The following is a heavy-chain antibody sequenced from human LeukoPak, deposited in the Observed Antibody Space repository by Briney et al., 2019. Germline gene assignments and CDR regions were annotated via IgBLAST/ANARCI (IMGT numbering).Heavy chain of an antibody. Sequence: SGTLSLTCAVSGGSISSSHWWSWVRQPPGKGLEWIGEIYHSGSTNYNPSLKSRLTISVDKSKNRFSLKLSSVTAADTAVYYCARDKGITIPFLGAFDIWGQGTMVTVSS. CDR1: GGSISSSHW. CDR3: ARDKGITIPFLGAFDI. J-gene: IGHJ3*02. D-gene: IGHD3-3*01. CDR2: IYHSGST. V-gene: IGHV4-4*02.